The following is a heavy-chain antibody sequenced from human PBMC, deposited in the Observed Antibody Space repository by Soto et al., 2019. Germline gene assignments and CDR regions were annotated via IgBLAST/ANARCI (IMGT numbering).Heavy chain of an antibody. V-gene: IGHV4-4*02. D-gene: IGHD2-15*01. CDR3: ARSAATVVRRRGNWFDP. J-gene: IGHJ5*02. Sequence: QVQLQESGPGLVKPSGTLSLTCAVSGGSISSSNWCSWVRQPPGKGLEWIGEIYHSGSTNYNPSLKSRVTISVDKSKNQFSLKLSSVTAADTAVYYCARSAATVVRRRGNWFDPWGQGTLVTVSS. CDR1: GGSISSSNW. CDR2: IYHSGST.